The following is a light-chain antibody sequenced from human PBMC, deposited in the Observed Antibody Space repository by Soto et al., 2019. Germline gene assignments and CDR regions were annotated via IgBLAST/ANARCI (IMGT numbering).Light chain of an antibody. Sequence: QPVLTQPPSASGTPGQRVTISCSGSSSYIGSNTVDWYQHLPRTAPKLLIYSNDQRPSGVPDRFSGSKSGTSASLAISGLQSEDEADYYCAAWDDSLNGLVFGTGTKLTVL. J-gene: IGLJ1*01. CDR1: SSYIGSNT. CDR2: SND. CDR3: AAWDDSLNGLV. V-gene: IGLV1-44*01.